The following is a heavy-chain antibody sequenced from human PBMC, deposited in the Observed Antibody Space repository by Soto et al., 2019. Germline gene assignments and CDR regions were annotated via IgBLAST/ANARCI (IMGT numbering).Heavy chain of an antibody. J-gene: IGHJ4*02. CDR3: ARRAYCGADCYSVYFDS. Sequence: QVQLQESGPGLVKPSQTLPLTCIVSGGSVSSSDYYWTWIRQPPGKGLEWIGYISSSGSSSYNPSLKSRVTMSVETSKNQFSLRLRSVTAADTAMYYCARRAYCGADCYSVYFDSWGQGTLVTVSA. CDR1: GGSVSSSDYY. V-gene: IGHV4-30-4*01. CDR2: ISSSGSS. D-gene: IGHD2-21*02.